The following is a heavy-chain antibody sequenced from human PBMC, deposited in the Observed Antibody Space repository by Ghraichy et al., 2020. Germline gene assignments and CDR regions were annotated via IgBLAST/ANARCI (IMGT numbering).Heavy chain of an antibody. D-gene: IGHD5-24*01. CDR3: AREYEDGYNYWGY. Sequence: SQTLSLTCAVSGYSISSGYYWGWIRQPPGKGLEWIGSIYHSGSTYYNPSLKSRVTISVDTSKNQFSLKLSSVTAADTAVYYCAREYEDGYNYWGYWGQGTLVTVSS. J-gene: IGHJ4*02. CDR2: IYHSGST. CDR1: GYSISSGYY. V-gene: IGHV4-38-2*02.